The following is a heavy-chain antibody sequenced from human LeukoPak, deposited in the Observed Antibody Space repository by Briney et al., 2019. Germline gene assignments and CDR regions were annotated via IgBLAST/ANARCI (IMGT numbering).Heavy chain of an antibody. D-gene: IGHD3-9*01. Sequence: ASVKVSCKASGYTFTSYGITWVRQAPGQGLEWMGWISAYNGNTNYAQKLQGRVTMTTDTSTSTAYMELRSLRSDDTAVYYCARAVNYDILTGYLALDYWGQGTLVTVSS. CDR3: ARAVNYDILTGYLALDY. CDR2: ISAYNGNT. CDR1: GYTFTSYG. V-gene: IGHV1-18*01. J-gene: IGHJ4*02.